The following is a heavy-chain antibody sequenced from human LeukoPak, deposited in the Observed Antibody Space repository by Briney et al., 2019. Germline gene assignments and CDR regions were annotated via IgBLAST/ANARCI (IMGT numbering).Heavy chain of an antibody. CDR2: IYYSGST. CDR1: GGSISSSSYY. Sequence: PSETLSLTCTVSGGSISSSSYYWGWIRQPPGKGLEWIGSIYYSGSTYYNPSLKSGVTISVDTSKNQFSLKLSSVTAADTAVYYCARIHPGYCSGGSCYSPGAFDIWGQGTMVTVSS. CDR3: ARIHPGYCSGGSCYSPGAFDI. J-gene: IGHJ3*02. D-gene: IGHD2-15*01. V-gene: IGHV4-39*01.